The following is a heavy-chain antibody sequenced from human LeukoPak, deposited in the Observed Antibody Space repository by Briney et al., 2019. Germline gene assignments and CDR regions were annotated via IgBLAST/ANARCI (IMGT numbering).Heavy chain of an antibody. D-gene: IGHD3-22*01. Sequence: PGGSLRLSCAASGFTFSSYSMNWVRPAPGMGLEWVSSISSSSSYIYYADSVKGRFTISRDNAKNSLYLQMNSLRAEDTAVYYCARDGIYDSSGYYFWGQGTLVTVSS. V-gene: IGHV3-21*01. CDR3: ARDGIYDSSGYYF. CDR1: GFTFSSYS. CDR2: ISSSSSYI. J-gene: IGHJ4*02.